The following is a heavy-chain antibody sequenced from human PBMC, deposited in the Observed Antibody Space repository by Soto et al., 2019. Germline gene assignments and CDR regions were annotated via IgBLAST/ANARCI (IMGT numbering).Heavy chain of an antibody. V-gene: IGHV3-7*01. Sequence: GGSLRLSCAASGFTFSSYWMSWVRQAPGKGLEWVANIKQDGSEKYYVDSVKGRFTISRDNAKNSLYLQMNSLRAEDTAVYYCARVDSSSSSYFDYWGQGTLVTVSS. J-gene: IGHJ4*02. CDR3: ARVDSSSSSYFDY. D-gene: IGHD6-6*01. CDR2: IKQDGSEK. CDR1: GFTFSSYW.